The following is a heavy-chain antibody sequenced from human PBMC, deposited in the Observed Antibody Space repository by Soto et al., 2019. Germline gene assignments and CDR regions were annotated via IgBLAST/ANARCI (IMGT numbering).Heavy chain of an antibody. J-gene: IGHJ6*02. D-gene: IGHD2-15*01. Sequence: QVQLQESGPGLVKPSGTLSLTCAVSGGSISSSNWWSWVRQPPGKGLEWIGEIYHSGSTNYNPSLKSRVTISVDQSKNQFSLKLSSVTAADTAVYYCARQRVVVAANLDYYYYGMDVWGQGTTVTVSS. V-gene: IGHV4-4*02. CDR2: IYHSGST. CDR1: GGSISSSNW. CDR3: ARQRVVVAANLDYYYYGMDV.